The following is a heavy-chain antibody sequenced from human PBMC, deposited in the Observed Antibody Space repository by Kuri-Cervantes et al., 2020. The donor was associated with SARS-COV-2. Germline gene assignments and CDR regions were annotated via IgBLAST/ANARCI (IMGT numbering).Heavy chain of an antibody. CDR1: GGSFSGYY. CDR2: INHSGST. CDR3: ARRRGYSGYGFFDY. V-gene: IGHV4-34*01. D-gene: IGHD5-12*01. J-gene: IGHJ4*02. Sequence: SETLSLTCAVYGGSFSGYYWSWIRQPPGKGLEWIGEINHSGSTNYNPSLKSRVTISVDTSKNQFSLKLSSVTAADTAVYYCARRRGYSGYGFFDYWGQGNLVTVSS.